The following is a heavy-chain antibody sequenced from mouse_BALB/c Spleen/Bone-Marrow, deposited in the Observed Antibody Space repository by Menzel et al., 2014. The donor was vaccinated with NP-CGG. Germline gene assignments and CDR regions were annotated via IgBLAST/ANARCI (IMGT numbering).Heavy chain of an antibody. CDR2: IWAGGST. CDR3: ARDLNYDCDEGFAY. D-gene: IGHD2-4*01. Sequence: QVQLQQSGPGLVAPSQSLSITCTVSGFSLTSYGVHWVRQPPGKGLERLGVIWAGGSTNYNSALMSRLGISKDNSKSQVFLKMNSLQTDDTAMYYCARDLNYDCDEGFAYWGQGTLVTVSA. V-gene: IGHV2-9*02. CDR1: GFSLTSYG. J-gene: IGHJ3*01.